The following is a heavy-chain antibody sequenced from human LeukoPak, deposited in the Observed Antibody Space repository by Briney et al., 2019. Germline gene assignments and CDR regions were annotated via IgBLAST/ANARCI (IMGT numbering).Heavy chain of an antibody. Sequence: PSETLSLTCTVSGGSINSHYWSWIRQPPGKGLEWIGYVFYPGSTNYNPSLKSRVTMSLDTSRDQFSLGLTSVTAADTAIYYCASRPADSTWYGVFDYWSQGTLVAVSS. CDR2: VFYPGST. J-gene: IGHJ4*02. CDR1: GGSINSHY. CDR3: ASRPADSTWYGVFDY. V-gene: IGHV4-59*11. D-gene: IGHD6-13*01.